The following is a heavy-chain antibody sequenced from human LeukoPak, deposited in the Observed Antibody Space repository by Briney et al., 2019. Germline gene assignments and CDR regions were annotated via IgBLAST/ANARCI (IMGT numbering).Heavy chain of an antibody. Sequence: ASVKVSCKTSGYTFTNYGISWVRQAPGQGLEWMGWINGYNGNTNYAQKLKGSGTITTNTSTSTAYMELRSLRSDDTAVYYCASALRTGDNYFDYWGKGTLVTVSS. CDR1: GYTFTNYG. V-gene: IGHV1-18*01. J-gene: IGHJ4*02. CDR3: ASALRTGDNYFDY. D-gene: IGHD1-1*01. CDR2: INGYNGNT.